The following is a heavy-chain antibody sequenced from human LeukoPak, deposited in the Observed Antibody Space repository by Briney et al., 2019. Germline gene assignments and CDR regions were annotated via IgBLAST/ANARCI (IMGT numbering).Heavy chain of an antibody. V-gene: IGHV4-34*01. J-gene: IGHJ4*02. CDR3: ARQTTSGYLDY. D-gene: IGHD3-22*01. CDR2: INHSRST. CDR1: GGSLSGYY. Sequence: SETLSLTCSVYGGSLSGYYWSWIRQTPGKGLELIGEINHSRSTTYYPSFKNRVTISVDTSKNQFSLKLSSVTAADRALYYCARQTTSGYLDYWGQGTLVTVS.